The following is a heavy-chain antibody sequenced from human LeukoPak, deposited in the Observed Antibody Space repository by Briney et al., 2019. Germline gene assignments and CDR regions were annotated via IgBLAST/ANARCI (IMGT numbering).Heavy chain of an antibody. D-gene: IGHD6-13*01. V-gene: IGHV4-38-2*02. CDR2: IYQSGKT. Sequence: SETLSLTCSVSGYPISSGYYWGWSRQPPGKGLEWMGIIYQSGKTYCNPSLESRVTISVDTSKNQFSLKMNSMTAADTAMYYCARGLPGGQLSRYDYWGQGTLVTVSS. J-gene: IGHJ4*02. CDR3: ARGLPGGQLSRYDY. CDR1: GYPISSGYY.